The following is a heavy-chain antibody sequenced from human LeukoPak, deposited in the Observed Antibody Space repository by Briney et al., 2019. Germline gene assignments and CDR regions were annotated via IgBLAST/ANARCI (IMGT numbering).Heavy chain of an antibody. CDR1: GLTFSRFG. CDR3: AKGQNRNGGALAY. V-gene: IGHV3-30*18. D-gene: IGHD3-16*01. Sequence: PGRSLRLSCAASGLTFSRFGMHWVRQAPGKGLDWVAPISHDGGQRYYTDSVRGRFTISRDNSKNTLYLQMDSLRAEDTAVYYCAKGQNRNGGALAYWGQGTLVTVSS. J-gene: IGHJ4*02. CDR2: ISHDGGQR.